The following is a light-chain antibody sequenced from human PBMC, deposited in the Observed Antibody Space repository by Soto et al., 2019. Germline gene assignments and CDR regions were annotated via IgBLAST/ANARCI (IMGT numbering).Light chain of an antibody. CDR1: QTIYSN. Sequence: IQLTQSPATLSVSPGARAALSCRASQTIYSNVAWYQQRPGQAPRLLIYRASARATGIPARFSGSGSGTEFTLTIGSLQSEDSAVYYCQQYQNLWTFGQGTKV. V-gene: IGKV3-15*01. J-gene: IGKJ1*01. CDR3: QQYQNLWT. CDR2: RAS.